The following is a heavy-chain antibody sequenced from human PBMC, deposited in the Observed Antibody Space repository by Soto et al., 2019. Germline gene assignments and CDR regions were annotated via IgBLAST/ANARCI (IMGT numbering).Heavy chain of an antibody. D-gene: IGHD4-4*01. Sequence: EVQLVESGGGLVKPGGSLRLSCAASGFTFSSYSMNWVRQAPGKGLEWVSSISSSSSYIYYADSVKGRFTISRDNAKNSLYLQMNSLRAEDTAVYYCARGSSNSCYYYYGMDVWGQGTTVTVSS. V-gene: IGHV3-21*01. CDR3: ARGSSNSCYYYYGMDV. CDR2: ISSSSSYI. J-gene: IGHJ6*02. CDR1: GFTFSSYS.